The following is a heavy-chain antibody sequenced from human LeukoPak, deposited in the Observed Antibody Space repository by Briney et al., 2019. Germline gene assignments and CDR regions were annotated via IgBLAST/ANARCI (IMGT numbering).Heavy chain of an antibody. V-gene: IGHV3-33*01. Sequence: GGCLRPSCAASGFTFSNYGMHWVRQAPGKGLEWVAVIWHDGSNKNHADSVKGRFTISRDNSKNTLYLQMNSLRAEDTAVYYCARDQRSWYFDLWGRGILVTVSS. CDR1: GFTFSNYG. J-gene: IGHJ2*01. CDR2: IWHDGSNK. CDR3: ARDQRSWYFDL.